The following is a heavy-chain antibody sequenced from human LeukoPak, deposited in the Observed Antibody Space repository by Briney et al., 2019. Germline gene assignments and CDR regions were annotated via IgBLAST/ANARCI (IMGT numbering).Heavy chain of an antibody. V-gene: IGHV4-39*01. J-gene: IGHJ4*02. D-gene: IGHD1-26*01. CDR3: ARSIVGATGGFDY. CDR1: GCTDSSNSYY. Sequence: PSETLSLTCTVSGCTDSSNSYYWGWLGQPPGQGLEWIGSIYYSGSTYYNPSLKSRVTISVDTSKNQFSLKLSSVTAADTAVYYCARSIVGATGGFDYWGQGTLVTVSS. CDR2: IYYSGST.